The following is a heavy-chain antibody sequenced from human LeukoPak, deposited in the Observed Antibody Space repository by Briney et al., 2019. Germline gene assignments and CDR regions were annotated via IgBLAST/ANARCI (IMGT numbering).Heavy chain of an antibody. CDR1: GGSISSSSYY. CDR3: ARIVGASDY. J-gene: IGHJ4*02. D-gene: IGHD1-26*01. V-gene: IGHV4-39*01. Sequence: SETLSLTCTVSGGSISSSSYYWGWIRQPPGKGLEWIGSIYYSGSTYYNPSLKSRVTISVDTSKNQFSLKLSSVTAADTAVCYCARIVGASDYWGQGTLVTVSS. CDR2: IYYSGST.